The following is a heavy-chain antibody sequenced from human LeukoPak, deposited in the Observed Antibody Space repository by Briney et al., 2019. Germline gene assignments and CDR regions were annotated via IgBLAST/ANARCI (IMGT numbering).Heavy chain of an antibody. D-gene: IGHD6-6*01. Sequence: PGRSLRLSCATSGFTFTSYGLNWVRQAPGKGLEWAAIVWYDGTHKYYADSVKGRFTISRDNSQNTVFLQMDSLRAEDTGVYYCARLGSLRSFDYWGQGTLLTVSS. CDR3: ARLGSLRSFDY. CDR1: GFTFTSYG. CDR2: VWYDGTHK. J-gene: IGHJ4*02. V-gene: IGHV3-33*01.